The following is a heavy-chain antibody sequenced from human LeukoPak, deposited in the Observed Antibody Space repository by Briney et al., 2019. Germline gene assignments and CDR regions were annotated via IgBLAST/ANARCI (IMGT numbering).Heavy chain of an antibody. CDR1: GGSISSSSYY. J-gene: IGHJ3*02. CDR2: IYYSGCT. Sequence: SETLSLTCTVSGGSISSSSYYWGWIRQPPGKGLEWIGSIYYSGCTYYNPSLKSRVTISVDTSKNQFSLKLSSVTAADTAVYYCARHRWELPRHAAFDIWGQGTMVTVSS. D-gene: IGHD1-26*01. V-gene: IGHV4-39*01. CDR3: ARHRWELPRHAAFDI.